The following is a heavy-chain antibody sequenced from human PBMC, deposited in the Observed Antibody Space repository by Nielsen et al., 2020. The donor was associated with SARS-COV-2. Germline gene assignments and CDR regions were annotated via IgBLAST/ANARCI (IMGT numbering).Heavy chain of an antibody. CDR3: ASRGYYYDSSGYLP. J-gene: IGHJ5*02. Sequence: SETLSLTCTVSGDSISSSSNYWGWIRQPPGKGLECIGSIDFSGSTYYNPSLKSRVTISVDTSKNQFSLNLSSVTAADTAVYYCASRGYYYDSSGYLPWGQGTLVTVSS. CDR2: IDFSGST. V-gene: IGHV4-39*01. D-gene: IGHD3-22*01. CDR1: GDSISSSSNY.